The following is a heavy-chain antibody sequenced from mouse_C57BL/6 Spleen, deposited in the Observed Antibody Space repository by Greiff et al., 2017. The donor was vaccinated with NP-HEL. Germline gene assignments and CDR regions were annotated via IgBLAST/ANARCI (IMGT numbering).Heavy chain of an antibody. D-gene: IGHD1-1*01. CDR1: GYTFTSYW. CDR3: ARSPTVVEYYFDY. CDR2: IYPGSGST. V-gene: IGHV1-55*01. Sequence: QVQLKQPGAELVKPGASVKMSCKASGYTFTSYWITWVKQRPGQGLEWIGDIYPGSGSTNYNEKFKSKATLTVDTSSSTAYMQLSSLTSEDSAVYYCARSPTVVEYYFDYWGQGTTLTVSS. J-gene: IGHJ2*01.